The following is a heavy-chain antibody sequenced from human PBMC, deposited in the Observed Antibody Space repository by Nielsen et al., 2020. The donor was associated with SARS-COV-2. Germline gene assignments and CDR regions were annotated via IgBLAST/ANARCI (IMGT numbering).Heavy chain of an antibody. V-gene: IGHV3-30*03. Sequence: GESLKISCAASGFTFSSYGMHWVRQAPGKGLEWVAVISYDGSNKYYADSVKGRFTISRDNSKNTLYLQMNSLRAEDTAVYYCARDGSSSGHYYFDYWGQGTLVTVSS. CDR3: ARDGSSSGHYYFDY. J-gene: IGHJ4*02. CDR2: ISYDGSNK. D-gene: IGHD6-19*01. CDR1: GFTFSSYG.